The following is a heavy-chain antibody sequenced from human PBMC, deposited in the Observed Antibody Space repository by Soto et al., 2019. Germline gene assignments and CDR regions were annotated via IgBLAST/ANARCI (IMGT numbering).Heavy chain of an antibody. CDR1: GFTFDDYT. CDR3: AKDNYGSGSYYHVFDY. V-gene: IGHV3-43*01. J-gene: IGHJ4*02. Sequence: LRLSCAAPGFTFDDYTMHWVRQAPGKGLEWVSLISWDGGSTYYADSVKGRFTISRDNSKNSLYLQMNSLRTEDTALYYCAKDNYGSGSYYHVFDYWGQGTLVTVSS. D-gene: IGHD3-10*01. CDR2: ISWDGGST.